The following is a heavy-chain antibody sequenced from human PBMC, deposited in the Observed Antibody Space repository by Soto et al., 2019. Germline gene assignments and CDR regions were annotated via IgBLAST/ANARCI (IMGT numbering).Heavy chain of an antibody. D-gene: IGHD3-22*01. J-gene: IGHJ3*02. V-gene: IGHV1-2*02. CDR1: GYTFTGCY. CDR2: INRNSGGA. Sequence: ASVKVSCKASGYTFTGCYMHWVRQAPGAGLEWMGWINRNSGGANCAQMFQCKVTMTRDTSISTAYIKLNMQRSDDTAVDYCARDTMRVVVTRPDALEIWGQGTMVTVSS. CDR3: ARDTMRVVVTRPDALEI.